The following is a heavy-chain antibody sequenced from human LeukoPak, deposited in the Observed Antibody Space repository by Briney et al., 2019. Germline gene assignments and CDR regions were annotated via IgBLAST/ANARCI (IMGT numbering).Heavy chain of an antibody. V-gene: IGHV3-30-3*01. CDR3: ARLLSGN. CDR2: ISYDGSNK. D-gene: IGHD2-15*01. Sequence: RGSLRLSCAASGFTFSSYAMHWVRQAPGKGLEWVAVISYDGSNKYYADSVKGRFTISRDNSKNTLYLQMNSLRAEDTAVYYCARLLSGNWGQGTLVTVSS. J-gene: IGHJ4*02. CDR1: GFTFSSYA.